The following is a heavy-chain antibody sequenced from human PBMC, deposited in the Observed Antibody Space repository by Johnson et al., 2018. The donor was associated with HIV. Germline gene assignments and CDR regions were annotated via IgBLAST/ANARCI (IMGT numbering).Heavy chain of an antibody. J-gene: IGHJ3*01. CDR2: INWNGGST. CDR1: GFTFDDYG. CDR3: AKPLVGATRDDAFDV. V-gene: IGHV3-20*04. Sequence: VQLVESGGGVVRPGGSLRLSCAASGFTFDDYGMSWVRQAPGKGLEWVSGINWNGGSTGYAASVKGRFTISRDHSKNTLYMQMNSLRAEDTAVYYCAKPLVGATRDDAFDVWGQGTMVTVSS. D-gene: IGHD1-26*01.